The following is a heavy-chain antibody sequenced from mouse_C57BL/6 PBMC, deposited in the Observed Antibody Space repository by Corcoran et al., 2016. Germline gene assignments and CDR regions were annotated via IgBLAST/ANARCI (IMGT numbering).Heavy chain of an antibody. V-gene: IGHV1-81*01. D-gene: IGHD1-1*01. CDR2: IYPRSGNT. J-gene: IGHJ1*03. CDR1: GYTFTSYG. Sequence: QVQLQQSGAELARPGASVKLSCKASGYTFTSYGISWVKQRTGPGLEWIGEIYPRSGNTYYNEKFKGKATLTADKSSSTAYMELRSLTSEDSAVYFCAREDYGSSRYFDVWGTGTTVTVSS. CDR3: AREDYGSSRYFDV.